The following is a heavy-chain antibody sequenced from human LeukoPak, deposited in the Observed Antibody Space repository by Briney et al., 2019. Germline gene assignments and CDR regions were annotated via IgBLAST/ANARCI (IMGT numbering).Heavy chain of an antibody. CDR2: IKQDGSEK. V-gene: IGHV3-7*03. D-gene: IGHD4-17*01. CDR3: ARISGSYGDSFDY. J-gene: IGHJ4*02. Sequence: GGSLRLSCAASGFTFSSYAMHWVRQAPGKGLEWVANIKQDGSEKYYVDSVKGRFTISRDNAKNSLYLQMNSLRAEDTAVYYCARISGSYGDSFDYWGQGTLVTVSS. CDR1: GFTFSSYA.